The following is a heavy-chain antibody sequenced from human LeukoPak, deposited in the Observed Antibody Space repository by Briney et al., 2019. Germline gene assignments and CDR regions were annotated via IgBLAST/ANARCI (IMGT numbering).Heavy chain of an antibody. D-gene: IGHD5-24*01. CDR3: ARVPQPAISNGFDI. V-gene: IGHV4-30-2*01. J-gene: IGHJ3*02. Sequence: SQTLSLTCVVSGGSISNGGYSRNWIRQPPGKGLEWIGYIYHSGSTYYNPSLKSRVTISVDRSKNQFSLKLSSVTAADMAVYYCARVPQPAISNGFDIWGQGTMVTVSS. CDR2: IYHSGST. CDR1: GGSISNGGYS.